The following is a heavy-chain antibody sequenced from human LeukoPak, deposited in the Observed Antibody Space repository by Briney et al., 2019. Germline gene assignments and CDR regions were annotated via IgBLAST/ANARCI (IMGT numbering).Heavy chain of an antibody. D-gene: IGHD3-10*01. J-gene: IGHJ5*02. CDR1: GYTFTSYG. V-gene: IGHV1-18*01. CDR3: ARGGRLLWFGELLT. Sequence: ASVKVSCKASGYTFTSYGISWVRQAPGQGLEWMGWISAYNGNTNYAQKLQGRVTMTTDTSTSTAYMELRSLRSEDTAVYYCARGGRLLWFGELLTWGQGTLVTVSS. CDR2: ISAYNGNT.